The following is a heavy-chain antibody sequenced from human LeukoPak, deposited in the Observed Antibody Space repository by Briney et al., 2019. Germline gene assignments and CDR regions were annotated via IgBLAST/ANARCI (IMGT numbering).Heavy chain of an antibody. CDR3: ARDQYSSGWSHPGDY. CDR2: IWFDGSNE. J-gene: IGHJ4*02. Sequence: PGTSLRLSCVASGFTFRSYAMHWVRQAPGKGLEWVAVIWFDGSNEHYADSMKGRVTISRDNSKITLYLQMYTLRAEDTAVYYCARDQYSSGWSHPGDYWGQGTLVTVSS. CDR1: GFTFRSYA. D-gene: IGHD6-19*01. V-gene: IGHV3-33*01.